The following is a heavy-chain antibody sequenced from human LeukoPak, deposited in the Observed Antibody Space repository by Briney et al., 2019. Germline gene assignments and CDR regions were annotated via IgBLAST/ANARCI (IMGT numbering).Heavy chain of an antibody. CDR2: ISSSSTI. J-gene: IGHJ3*02. Sequence: PGGSLRLSCAASGFTFSSYSMNWVRQAPGKGLEWVSYISSSSTIYYADSVKGRFTISRDNAKNSLYLQMSSLRAEDTAVYYCARVCPCSSTSRGAFDIWGQGTMVTVSS. D-gene: IGHD2-2*01. CDR3: ARVCPCSSTSRGAFDI. V-gene: IGHV3-48*04. CDR1: GFTFSSYS.